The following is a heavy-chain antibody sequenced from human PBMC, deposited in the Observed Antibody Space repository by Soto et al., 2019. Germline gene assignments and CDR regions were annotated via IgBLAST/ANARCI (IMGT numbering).Heavy chain of an antibody. CDR1: GGTFSSYA. D-gene: IGHD2-2*01. Sequence: QVQLVQSGAEVKKPGSSVKVSCKASGGTFSSYAISWVRQAPGQGLEWMGGIIPIFGTANYAQKFQGRVTINADESTSTAYMELSSLRSEDTAVYYCARAHQRPPRGYYYGMDVWGQGTTVTVSS. CDR2: IIPIFGTA. V-gene: IGHV1-69*01. J-gene: IGHJ6*02. CDR3: ARAHQRPPRGYYYGMDV.